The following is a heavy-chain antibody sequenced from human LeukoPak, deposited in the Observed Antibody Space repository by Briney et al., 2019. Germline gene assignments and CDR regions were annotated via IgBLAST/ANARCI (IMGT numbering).Heavy chain of an antibody. J-gene: IGHJ6*03. V-gene: IGHV3-7*01. CDR2: ITIDGSEK. D-gene: IGHD3-10*01. CDR3: VRDRHGSGMGPAQDYYMDV. CDR1: AFIFSNYW. Sequence: GRCLRPSCEATAFIFSNYWTSSVRQAPGKRREWVSDITIDGSEKHYVDSLKGRFTISRVNAKNSLYLQMNGLRAEDTAVYYCVRDRHGSGMGPAQDYYMDVWGKGTTVTVSS.